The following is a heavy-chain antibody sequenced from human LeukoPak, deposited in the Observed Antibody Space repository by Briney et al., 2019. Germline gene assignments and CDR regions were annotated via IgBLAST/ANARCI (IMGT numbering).Heavy chain of an antibody. CDR3: AKGDGYDYVWGSYRPYFDY. Sequence: GGSLRLSCAASGFTFSSYAMSWVRQAPGKGLEWVSAISGSGGSTYYADSVKGRFTNSRDNSKNTLYLQMNSLRAEDTAVYYCAKGDGYDYVWGSYRPYFDYWGQGTLVTVSS. J-gene: IGHJ4*02. CDR1: GFTFSSYA. V-gene: IGHV3-23*01. D-gene: IGHD3-16*02. CDR2: ISGSGGST.